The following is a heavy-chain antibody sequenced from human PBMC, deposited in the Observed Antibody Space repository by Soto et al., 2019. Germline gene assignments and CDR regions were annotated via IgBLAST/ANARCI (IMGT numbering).Heavy chain of an antibody. Sequence: PSETLSLTCTVSGVSISSSSYYWGWIRQPPGKGLEWIGSIYYSGSTYYNPSLKSRVTISVDTSKNQFSLKLSSVTAADTAVYYCARDHYVGASTNYYYGMDVWGQGTTVTVSS. D-gene: IGHD1-26*01. J-gene: IGHJ6*02. CDR1: GVSISSSSYY. V-gene: IGHV4-39*07. CDR3: ARDHYVGASTNYYYGMDV. CDR2: IYYSGST.